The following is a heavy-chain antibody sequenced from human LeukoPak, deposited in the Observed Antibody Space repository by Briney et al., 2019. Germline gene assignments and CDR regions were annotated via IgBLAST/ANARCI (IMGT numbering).Heavy chain of an antibody. J-gene: IGHJ6*03. V-gene: IGHV4-4*07. Sequence: SETLSLTCTVSGGSISSYYWSWIRQPAGKGLEWIGRIYTSGSSSYNPSLKSRVTMSIDTPKNQFSLKLSSVTAADTAVYYCARHVSGSSDHYYYMDVWGKGTTVTVSS. CDR2: IYTSGSS. CDR1: GGSISSYY. D-gene: IGHD1-26*01. CDR3: ARHVSGSSDHYYYMDV.